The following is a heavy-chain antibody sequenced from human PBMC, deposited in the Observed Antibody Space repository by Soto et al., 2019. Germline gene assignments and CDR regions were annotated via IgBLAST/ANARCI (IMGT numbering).Heavy chain of an antibody. V-gene: IGHV3-30*18. D-gene: IGHD1-26*01. CDR1: GFTFSTSV. CDR3: AKARVRIAGADSFDH. CDR2: ISNDGDEK. Sequence: QVQLVESGGGVVQPGRSLRLSCVASGFTFSTSVMHWVRQPPGKGLEWVALISNDGDEKYYGDSVEGRFSISRDNSKNTLYLQMSSLRAEDTAVYFGAKARVRIAGADSFDHWGQGTLVTVSS. J-gene: IGHJ4*02.